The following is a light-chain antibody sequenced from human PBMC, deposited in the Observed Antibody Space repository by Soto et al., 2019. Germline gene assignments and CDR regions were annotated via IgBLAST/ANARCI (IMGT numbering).Light chain of an antibody. V-gene: IGKV1-39*01. Sequence: DIQMTQSPSSLSASVGDRVTITCRASQSISSYLNWYQQKPGKAPKLLIYAASSLQSGVPSRFSGSGSGTDITRSINTLQPADFDAYYCQQSYSTPRTFGQGTKVEIK. CDR2: AAS. CDR3: QQSYSTPRT. J-gene: IGKJ1*01. CDR1: QSISSY.